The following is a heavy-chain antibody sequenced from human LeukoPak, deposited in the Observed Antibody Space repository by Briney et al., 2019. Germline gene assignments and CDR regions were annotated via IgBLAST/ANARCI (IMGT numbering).Heavy chain of an antibody. D-gene: IGHD3-10*01. CDR2: IYYSGST. CDR1: GGSISNKY. V-gene: IGHV4-59*01. Sequence: PSETLSLTCTVSGGSISNKYWSWIRQPPGKGLEWIGYIYYSGSTNYNPSLKSRVTILVDTSKNQFSLKLSSVTAADTAVYYCARVIGYYGSGSYYPYYYYYYYMDVWGKGTTVTISS. J-gene: IGHJ6*03. CDR3: ARVIGYYGSGSYYPYYYYYYYMDV.